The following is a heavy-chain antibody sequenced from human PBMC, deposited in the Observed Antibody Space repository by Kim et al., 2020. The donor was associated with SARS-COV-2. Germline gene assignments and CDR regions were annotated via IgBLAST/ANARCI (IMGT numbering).Heavy chain of an antibody. Sequence: SVKVSCKVSGYTLTELSMHWVRQAPGKGLEWMGGFDPEDGETIYAQKFQGRVTMTEDTSTDTAYMELSSLRSEDTAVYYCATAPGIAVAGTAPNWFDPWGQGTLVTVSS. CDR2: FDPEDGET. V-gene: IGHV1-24*01. J-gene: IGHJ5*02. CDR1: GYTLTELS. CDR3: ATAPGIAVAGTAPNWFDP. D-gene: IGHD6-19*01.